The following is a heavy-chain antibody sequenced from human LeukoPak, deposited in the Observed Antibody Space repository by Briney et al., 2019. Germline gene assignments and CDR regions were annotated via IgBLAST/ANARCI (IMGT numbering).Heavy chain of an antibody. Sequence: GGSLRLSCAASGFTFSSYEMNWVRQAPGKGLEWVSAISGSGGSTYYADSVKGRFTISRDNSKNTLYLQMNSLRAEDTAVYYCAKPPEYYYDSSGYIDYWGQGTLVTVSS. CDR3: AKPPEYYYDSSGYIDY. CDR1: GFTFSSYE. J-gene: IGHJ4*02. V-gene: IGHV3-23*01. CDR2: ISGSGGST. D-gene: IGHD3-22*01.